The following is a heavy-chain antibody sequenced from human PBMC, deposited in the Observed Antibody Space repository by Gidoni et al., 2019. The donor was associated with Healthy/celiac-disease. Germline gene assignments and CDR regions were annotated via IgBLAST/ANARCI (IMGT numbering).Heavy chain of an antibody. Sequence: QVQLVESGGGLVKPGGSLRLSCAASGFTFSAYYMTWIRQAPGKGLEWVSYISSSSSYTNYADSVKGRFTISRDNAKNSLYLQMNSLRAEDTAVYYCARDRGDYDILTGYYEGAFDIWGQGTMVTVSS. V-gene: IGHV3-11*06. CDR3: ARDRGDYDILTGYYEGAFDI. CDR1: GFTFSAYY. CDR2: ISSSSSYT. D-gene: IGHD3-9*01. J-gene: IGHJ3*02.